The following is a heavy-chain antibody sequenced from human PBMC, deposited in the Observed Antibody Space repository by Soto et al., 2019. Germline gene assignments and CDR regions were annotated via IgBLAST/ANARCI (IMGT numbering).Heavy chain of an antibody. J-gene: IGHJ3*02. CDR3: ARDRVAEIWGEAFDI. V-gene: IGHV1-18*04. Sequence: QVQLVQSGAEVKKPGASVKVSCKTSGYTFTNHGINWVRQAPGQGLEWMGWINPYNANVNYAQKLQGRLTMTTDTSTSTAYMDLRSLTSDDTAVYYRARDRVAEIWGEAFDIWGQGTMVTVSS. CDR1: GYTFTNHG. D-gene: IGHD3-16*01. CDR2: INPYNANV.